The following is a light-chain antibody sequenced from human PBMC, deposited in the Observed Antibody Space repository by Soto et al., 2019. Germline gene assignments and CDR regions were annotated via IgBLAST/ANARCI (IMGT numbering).Light chain of an antibody. CDR2: DVS. V-gene: IGLV2-14*01. Sequence: QSALTQPASVSGSPGQSITIPCSETSSDVGGYNYVSWYQQYPGQAPKLMIYDVSNRPSGVSNRFSASKSGNTASLTISGLQAEDEANYYCSSYTSSSTLVVFGGGTQLTVL. CDR1: SSDVGGYNY. J-gene: IGLJ2*01. CDR3: SSYTSSSTLVV.